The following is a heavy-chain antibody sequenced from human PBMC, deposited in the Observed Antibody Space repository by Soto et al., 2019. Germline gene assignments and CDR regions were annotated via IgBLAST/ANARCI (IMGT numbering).Heavy chain of an antibody. CDR1: GFTFSSYA. Sequence: EVQLLESGGGLVQPGGSLRLSCAASGFTFSSYAMSWVRQAPGKGLEWVSAISGSGGSTYYADSVKGRFTTSRDNTKNTLYLQMNSLRAEDTAVYYCAKMTISMEQWELAYWGQGTLVTVSS. V-gene: IGHV3-23*01. D-gene: IGHD1-26*01. J-gene: IGHJ4*02. CDR2: ISGSGGST. CDR3: AKMTISMEQWELAY.